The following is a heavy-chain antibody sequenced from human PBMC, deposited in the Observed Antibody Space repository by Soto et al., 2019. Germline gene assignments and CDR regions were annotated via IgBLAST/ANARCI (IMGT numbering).Heavy chain of an antibody. V-gene: IGHV4-34*01. Sequence: SETLSLTCAVYGGSFSGYYWSWIRQPPGKGLEWIGEINHSGSTNYNPSLKSRVTISVDTSKNQFSLKLSSVTAADTAVYYCARGHDDILTGRHYYYYYMDVWGKGTTVTVSS. CDR2: INHSGST. J-gene: IGHJ6*03. CDR1: GGSFSGYY. D-gene: IGHD3-9*01. CDR3: ARGHDDILTGRHYYYYYMDV.